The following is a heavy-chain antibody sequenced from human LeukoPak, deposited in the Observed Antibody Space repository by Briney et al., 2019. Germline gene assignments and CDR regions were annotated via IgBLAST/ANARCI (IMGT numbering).Heavy chain of an antibody. CDR3: ARAFPFSSSWYPFDY. CDR2: IYSGGST. CDR1: GFTVSSNY. D-gene: IGHD6-13*01. V-gene: IGHV3-53*01. Sequence: GGSLRLSCAASGFTVSSNYMSWVRQAPGKGLEWVSVIYSGGSTYYADSVEGRFTISRDNSKNTLYLQMNSLRAEDTAVYYCARAFPFSSSWYPFDYWGQGTLVTVSS. J-gene: IGHJ4*02.